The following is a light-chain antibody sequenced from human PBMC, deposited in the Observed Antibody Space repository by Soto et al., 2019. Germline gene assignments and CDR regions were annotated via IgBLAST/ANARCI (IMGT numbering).Light chain of an antibody. CDR1: SSDVGTYNR. CDR3: TPFTGSNVYV. CDR2: DVT. V-gene: IGLV2-18*02. J-gene: IGLJ1*01. Sequence: QSVLTQPPSVSGSPGQSVAISCTGTSSDVGTYNRVSWYQQPPGTAPKLMIYDVTNRPSGVPDRFSGSKSGNTASLTISGLRAEGGADYYGTPFTGSNVYVCGTGPKVTVL.